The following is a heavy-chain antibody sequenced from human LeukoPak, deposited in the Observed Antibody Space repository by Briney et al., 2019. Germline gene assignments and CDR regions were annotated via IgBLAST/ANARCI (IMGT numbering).Heavy chain of an antibody. D-gene: IGHD6-13*01. J-gene: IGHJ4*02. CDR3: ARWEGQQLVNFDY. Sequence: GGSLRLSCAASGFTFSSYSMNWVRQAPGKGLEWVSSISSSSSYIYYADSVKGRFTISRDNAKNSLYLQMNSLRAEDTAVYYCARWEGQQLVNFDYWGQGTLVTVSS. CDR2: ISSSSSYI. CDR1: GFTFSSYS. V-gene: IGHV3-21*01.